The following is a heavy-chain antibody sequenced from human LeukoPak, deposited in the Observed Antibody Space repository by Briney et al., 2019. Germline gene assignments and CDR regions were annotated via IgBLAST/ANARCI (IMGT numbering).Heavy chain of an antibody. CDR1: GYTLTTYG. D-gene: IGHD2-2*02. Sequence: GASVKVSCKASGYTLTTYGISWVRQAPGQGLECMGWINPYNGNTNYSQKLQGRVTMTTDTSTSTAYMELRSLRSDDTAVYYCARELYGRFEYWGQGTLVTVSS. J-gene: IGHJ4*02. CDR2: INPYNGNT. CDR3: ARELYGRFEY. V-gene: IGHV1-18*01.